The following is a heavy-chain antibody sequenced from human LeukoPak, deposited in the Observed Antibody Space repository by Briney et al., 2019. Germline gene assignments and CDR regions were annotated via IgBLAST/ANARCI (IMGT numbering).Heavy chain of an antibody. CDR2: TYWDDDE. CDR1: GFSLSTSGVG. D-gene: IGHD4-23*01. V-gene: IGHV2-5*02. Sequence: SGPTLVRPTQTLTLTCTFSGFSLSTSGVGVGWIRQPPGKALEWLAVTYWDDDERYSPSLKSRLTITKDTSKNQVVLTMTNMDPVGTATYYCAHSCGGGNSAYFDYWGQGTLVTVSS. CDR3: AHSCGGGNSAYFDY. J-gene: IGHJ4*02.